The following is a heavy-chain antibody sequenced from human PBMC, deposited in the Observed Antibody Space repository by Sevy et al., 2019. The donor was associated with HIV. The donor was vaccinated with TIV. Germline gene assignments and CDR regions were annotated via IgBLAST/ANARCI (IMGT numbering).Heavy chain of an antibody. Sequence: GASVKVSCKAPGGTFNSYGINWVRQAPGQGLEWMGGIIPIFGTTNYAQRFQGRVTITADKSTSTAYMELGSLRSEETAVYYCAFDSNAYDVWGQGTMVTVSS. CDR2: IIPIFGTT. CDR1: GGTFNSYG. D-gene: IGHD3-22*01. J-gene: IGHJ3*01. CDR3: AFDSNAYDV. V-gene: IGHV1-69*06.